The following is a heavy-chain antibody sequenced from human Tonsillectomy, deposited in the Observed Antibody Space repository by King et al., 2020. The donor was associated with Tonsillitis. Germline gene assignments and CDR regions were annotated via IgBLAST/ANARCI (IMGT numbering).Heavy chain of an antibody. CDR2: ISYDGSNK. CDR3: ASLDGDSEDS. Sequence: QVQLVESGGGVVQPGRSLRLSCAASGFTFSSYAMHCVRQAPGKGLEWVAVISYDGSNKFYVDSVKGRFTISRDNSKNTLYLQMNSLRAEDTAVYYCASLDGDSEDSWGQGTLVTVSS. D-gene: IGHD4-17*01. J-gene: IGHJ4*02. CDR1: GFTFSSYA. V-gene: IGHV3-30*04.